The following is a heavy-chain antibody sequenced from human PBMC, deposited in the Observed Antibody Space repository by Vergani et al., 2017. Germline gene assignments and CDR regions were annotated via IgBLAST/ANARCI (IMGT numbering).Heavy chain of an antibody. J-gene: IGHJ5*02. CDR3: ARRGSGWGLLFDP. D-gene: IGHD6-19*01. CDR2: IYYSGST. Sequence: QVQLQESGPGLVKPSETLSLTCTVSGGSISSYYLSWIRQPPGKGLEWIGYIYYSGSTNYNPSLKRRLTISVDTSKNQFSLKLSSVNAADTAVYYCARRGSGWGLLFDPWGQGTLVTVSS. CDR1: GGSISSYY. V-gene: IGHV4-59*01.